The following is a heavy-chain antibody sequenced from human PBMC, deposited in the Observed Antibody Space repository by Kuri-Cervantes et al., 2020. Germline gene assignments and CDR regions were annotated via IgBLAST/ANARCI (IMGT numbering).Heavy chain of an antibody. D-gene: IGHD4/OR15-4a*01. J-gene: IGHJ4*02. Sequence: GESLKISCAASGFSLSTYWMNWVRQAPGKGLEWVANIKQDGSEKYYVDSVKGRFTISRDNAKNSLYLQMNSLRTEDTAWYYCAKDMGLGTPNFDYWGQGTLVTVSS. V-gene: IGHV3-7*03. CDR3: AKDMGLGTPNFDY. CDR1: GFSLSTYW. CDR2: IKQDGSEK.